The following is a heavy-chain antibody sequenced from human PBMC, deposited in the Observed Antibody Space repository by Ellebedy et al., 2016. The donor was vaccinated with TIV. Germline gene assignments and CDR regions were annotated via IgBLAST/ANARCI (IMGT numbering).Heavy chain of an antibody. Sequence: GESLKISCAASGFSFRSYWMSWVRQAPGKGLEWVANIYQDGSGRYYVDPVKGRFTISRDNANNLLFLQMNRLRAEDTAVYYCARRGSYGDYAVQVNSWFDTWGQGTLVTVSS. J-gene: IGHJ5*02. CDR1: GFSFRSYW. CDR3: ARRGSYGDYAVQVNSWFDT. CDR2: IYQDGSGR. D-gene: IGHD4-17*01. V-gene: IGHV3-7*01.